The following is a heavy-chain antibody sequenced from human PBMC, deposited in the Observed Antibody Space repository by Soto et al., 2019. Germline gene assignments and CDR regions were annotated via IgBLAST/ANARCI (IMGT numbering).Heavy chain of an antibody. CDR1: GGSISSFAYY. J-gene: IGHJ5*02. V-gene: IGHV4-39*01. D-gene: IGHD3-10*01. CDR2: VYYNENT. CDR3: ARRERYYGSPGWFDP. Sequence: SETLPLTCTVSGGSISSFAYYWGWIRQPPGKGLEWIGTVYYNENTYYNPSLKSRLTISVDTAKNQFSLNLRSVTAADTAIYFCARRERYYGSPGWFDPWGQGTLVTVSS.